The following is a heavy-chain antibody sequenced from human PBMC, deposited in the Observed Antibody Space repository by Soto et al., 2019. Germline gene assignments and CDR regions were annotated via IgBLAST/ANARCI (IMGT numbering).Heavy chain of an antibody. CDR1: GGTFSSYA. CDR3: ARDPVYSSSPPNWFDP. D-gene: IGHD6-6*01. J-gene: IGHJ5*02. V-gene: IGHV1-69*13. Sequence: ASVKVSCKASGGTFSSYAISWVRQAPGQGLEWMGGIIPIFGTANYAQKFQGRVTITADESTSTAYMELSSLRSEDTAVYYCARDPVYSSSPPNWFDPWGQGTLVTVSS. CDR2: IIPIFGTA.